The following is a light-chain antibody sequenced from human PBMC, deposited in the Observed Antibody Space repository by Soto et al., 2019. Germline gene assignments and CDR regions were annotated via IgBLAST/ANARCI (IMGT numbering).Light chain of an antibody. J-gene: IGLJ1*01. Sequence: QSVLTQPASVSGSPGQSITISCTGTSSDVGGYNYVSWYQQHPGKAPKLMIYEVSNRPSGVSNRFSGSKSGNTASLTISGLQAEEVADYYCSSYTSSSTRVFGTGTKVTVL. CDR1: SSDVGGYNY. CDR3: SSYTSSSTRV. CDR2: EVS. V-gene: IGLV2-14*01.